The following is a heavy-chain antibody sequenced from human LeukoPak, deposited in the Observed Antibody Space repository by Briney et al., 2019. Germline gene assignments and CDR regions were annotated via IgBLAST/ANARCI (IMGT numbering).Heavy chain of an antibody. V-gene: IGHV3-23*01. Sequence: GGSLRISCAASGFTLSTYAMSWVRQAPGKGLEWVSSISGSGGDTYYGDSVKGRFTISRDNSKNTLYLQVNSLRAEDTAVFYCAKGRISGDAGLDYWGQGTLVTVSS. J-gene: IGHJ4*02. CDR3: AKGRISGDAGLDY. D-gene: IGHD6-13*01. CDR1: GFTLSTYA. CDR2: ISGSGGDT.